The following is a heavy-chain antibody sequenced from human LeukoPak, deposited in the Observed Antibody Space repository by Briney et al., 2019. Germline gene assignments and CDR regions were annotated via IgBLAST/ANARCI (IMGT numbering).Heavy chain of an antibody. CDR1: GFTFSSYA. J-gene: IGHJ2*01. D-gene: IGHD6-19*01. V-gene: IGHV3-30-3*01. CDR2: ISYDGSNK. CDR3: ARDGKQWLALGYFDL. Sequence: GSLRLSCAASGFTFSSYAMHWVRQAPGKGLEWVAVISYDGSNKYYADSVKGRFTISRDNSKNTLYLQMNSLRAEDTAVYYCARDGKQWLALGYFDLWGRGTLVTASS.